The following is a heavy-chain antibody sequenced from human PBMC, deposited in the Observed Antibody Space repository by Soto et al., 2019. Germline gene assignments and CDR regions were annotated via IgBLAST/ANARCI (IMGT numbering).Heavy chain of an antibody. Sequence: EVQLVESGGGLVQPGGSLRLPCAASGFTVSSNYMSWVRQAPGKGLEWVSVIYSGGSTYYADSVKGRFTISRHNSKNTLYLQMNSLRAEDTAVYYCARDPGGGSGGSYDAFDIWGQGTMVTVSS. V-gene: IGHV3-53*04. J-gene: IGHJ3*02. CDR2: IYSGGST. CDR3: ARDPGGGSGGSYDAFDI. D-gene: IGHD2-15*01. CDR1: GFTVSSNY.